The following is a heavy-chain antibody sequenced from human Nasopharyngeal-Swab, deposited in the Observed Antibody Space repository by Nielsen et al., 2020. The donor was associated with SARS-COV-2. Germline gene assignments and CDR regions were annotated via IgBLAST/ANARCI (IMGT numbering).Heavy chain of an antibody. D-gene: IGHD4-17*01. CDR1: GFTFSSYA. CDR2: ISGSGGNT. J-gene: IGHJ4*02. Sequence: GESLKISCAASGFTFSSYAMSWVRQAPGKGLEWVSAISGSGGNTYYADSVKGRFTISRDNSKNTLYLQMNSLRAEDTAVYYCAKLHHYYGESDYWGQGTLVTVSS. V-gene: IGHV3-23*01. CDR3: AKLHHYYGESDY.